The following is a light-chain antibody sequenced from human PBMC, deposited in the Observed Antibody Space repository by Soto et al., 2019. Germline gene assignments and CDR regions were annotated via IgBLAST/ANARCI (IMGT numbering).Light chain of an antibody. V-gene: IGKV1-39*01. J-gene: IGKJ1*01. CDR2: AAS. CDR3: QQSYSSPPT. Sequence: DIQITQSPSSLSASVEDRVIITCRAIQSISNHLTWYQQKPGKAPKLLIFAASSLQSGVPSRFSGSRSGPDFTLTISSLQPEDFATYYCQQSYSSPPTFGQGTKVDI. CDR1: QSISNH.